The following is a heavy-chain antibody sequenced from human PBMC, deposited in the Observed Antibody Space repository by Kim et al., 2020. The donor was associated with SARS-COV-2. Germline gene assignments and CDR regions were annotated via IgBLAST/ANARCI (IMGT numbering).Heavy chain of an antibody. CDR3: ARARQSGFSSGYGYPDFDY. Sequence: GGSLRLSCAASGFTFSDYYMSWIRQAPGKGLEWVSYISSSSSTIYYAESVQGRFTISRDNAKNSLYLQMNSLRAEDTAVYYCARARQSGFSSGYGYPDFDYWGQGTLVTVSS. CDR1: GFTFSDYY. CDR2: ISSSSSTI. J-gene: IGHJ4*02. V-gene: IGHV3-11*01. D-gene: IGHD5-18*01.